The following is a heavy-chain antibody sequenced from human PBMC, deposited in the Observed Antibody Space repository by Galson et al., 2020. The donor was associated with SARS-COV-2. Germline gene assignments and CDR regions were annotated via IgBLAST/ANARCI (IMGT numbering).Heavy chain of an antibody. V-gene: IGHV3-21*01. CDR1: GFTFSSYS. J-gene: IGHJ4*02. CDR3: ARDYGSGWLLGDY. D-gene: IGHD6-19*01. CDR2: ISSSSSYI. Sequence: GGSLRLSCAASGFTFSSYSMNWVRQAPGKGLEWVSSISSSSSYIYYADSVKGRFTISRDNAKNSLYLQMNSLRAEDTAVYCARDYGSGWLLGDYWGQGTLVTVSS.